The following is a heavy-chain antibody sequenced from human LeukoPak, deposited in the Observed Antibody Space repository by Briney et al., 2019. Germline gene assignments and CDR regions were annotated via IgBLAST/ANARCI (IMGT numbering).Heavy chain of an antibody. CDR1: GYTFSSYG. D-gene: IGHD3-10*01. CDR3: AKTFNYYGSGSHTNFDY. J-gene: IGHJ4*02. Sequence: PGGSLRLSCGASGYTFSSYGMSWIRQAPGKGLEWVSAISGSGGSTYYADSVKGRFTISRDNSKNTLYLQMNSLRAEDTAVYYCAKTFNYYGSGSHTNFDYWGQGTLVTVSS. V-gene: IGHV3-23*01. CDR2: ISGSGGST.